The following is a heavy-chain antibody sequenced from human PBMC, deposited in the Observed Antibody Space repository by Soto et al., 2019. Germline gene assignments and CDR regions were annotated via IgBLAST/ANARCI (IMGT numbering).Heavy chain of an antibody. V-gene: IGHV3-49*03. CDR2: IRSKAYGGTT. CDR1: GFTFGDYA. CDR3: TRDPPIVATIYYYMDV. J-gene: IGHJ6*03. D-gene: IGHD5-12*01. Sequence: GGSLRLSCTASGFTFGDYAMSWFRQAPGKGLEWVGFIRSKAYGGTTEYAASVKGRFTISRDDSKSIAYLQMNSLKTEDTAVYYCTRDPPIVATIYYYMDVWGKGTTVTVSS.